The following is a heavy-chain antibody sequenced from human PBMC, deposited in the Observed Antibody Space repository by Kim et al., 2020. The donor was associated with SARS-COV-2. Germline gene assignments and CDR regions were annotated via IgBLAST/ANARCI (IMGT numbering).Heavy chain of an antibody. Sequence: WGSLRLSCAASGFTFSSYGMHWVRQAPGKGLEWVAVISYDGSNKYYADSVKGRFTISRDNSKNTLYLQMNSLRAEDTAVYYCAMGAYSSGWYGYYYGMDVWGQGTTVTVSS. CDR1: GFTFSSYG. J-gene: IGHJ6*02. CDR3: AMGAYSSGWYGYYYGMDV. D-gene: IGHD6-19*01. V-gene: IGHV3-30*03. CDR2: ISYDGSNK.